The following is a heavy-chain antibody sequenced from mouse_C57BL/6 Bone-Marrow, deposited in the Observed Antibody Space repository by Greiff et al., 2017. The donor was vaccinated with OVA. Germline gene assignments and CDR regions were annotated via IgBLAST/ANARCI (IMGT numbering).Heavy chain of an antibody. D-gene: IGHD2-5*01. CDR1: GFNIKDDY. CDR2: IDPENGDT. J-gene: IGHJ3*01. CDR3: TTGVTTRAY. Sequence: EVQLQQSGAELVRPGASVKLSCTASGFNIKDDYMHWVKQRPEQGLEWIGWIDPENGDTEYASKFQGKATITADTSSNTAYLQLSSLTSEDTAVYYCTTGVTTRAYWGQGTLVTVSA. V-gene: IGHV14-4*01.